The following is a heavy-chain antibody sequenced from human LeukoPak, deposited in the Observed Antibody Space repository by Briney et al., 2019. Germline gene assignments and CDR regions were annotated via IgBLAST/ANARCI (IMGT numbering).Heavy chain of an antibody. CDR2: IWYDGSNK. V-gene: IGHV3-33*01. CDR3: AREIEQWLGNWFDP. Sequence: GRSLRLSCAASGFTFSSYGVHWVRQAPGKGLEWVAVIWYDGSNKYYADSVKGRFTISRDNSKNTLYLQMNSLRAEDTAVYYCAREIEQWLGNWFDPWGQGTLVTVSS. D-gene: IGHD6-19*01. J-gene: IGHJ5*02. CDR1: GFTFSSYG.